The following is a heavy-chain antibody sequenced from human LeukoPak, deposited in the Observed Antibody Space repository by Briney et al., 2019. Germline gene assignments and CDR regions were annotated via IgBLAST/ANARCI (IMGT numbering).Heavy chain of an antibody. CDR2: IYYSGST. Sequence: PSETLSLTCTVSGGSISSSSYYWGWIRQPPGKGLEWIGSIYYSGSTYYNPSLKSRVTISVDTSKNQFSLKLNSVTAADTAVFYCAANSADYKVWGQGTLVTVSS. J-gene: IGHJ4*02. CDR3: AANSADYKV. D-gene: IGHD3-10*01. CDR1: GGSISSSSYY. V-gene: IGHV4-39*01.